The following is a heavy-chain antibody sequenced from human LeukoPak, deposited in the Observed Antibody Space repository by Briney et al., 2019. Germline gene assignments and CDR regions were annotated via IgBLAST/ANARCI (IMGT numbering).Heavy chain of an antibody. D-gene: IGHD1-26*01. Sequence: PGRSLRLSCAASGFTFSSYAMHWVRQAPGKGLEWVAVISYDGSNKYYADSVKGRFTISRDNSKNTLYLQMNSLRAEDTAVYYCARDRREVGPYYYYMDVWGKGTTVTVSS. CDR2: ISYDGSNK. CDR1: GFTFSSYA. CDR3: ARDRREVGPYYYYMDV. V-gene: IGHV3-30-3*01. J-gene: IGHJ6*03.